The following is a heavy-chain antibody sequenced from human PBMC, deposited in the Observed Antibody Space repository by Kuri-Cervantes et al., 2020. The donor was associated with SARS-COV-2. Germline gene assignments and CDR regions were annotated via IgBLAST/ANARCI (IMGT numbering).Heavy chain of an antibody. V-gene: IGHV3-30-3*01. J-gene: IGHJ5*02. CDR1: GFTFSSYA. Sequence: GESLKISCAASGFTFSSYAMHWVRQAPGKGLEWVAVISYDGSNKYDADSVKGRFTISRDNSKNTLYLQMNSLRAEDTAVYYCARLDGYIEHWGQGTLVTVSS. CDR2: ISYDGSNK. D-gene: IGHD5-24*01. CDR3: ARLDGYIEH.